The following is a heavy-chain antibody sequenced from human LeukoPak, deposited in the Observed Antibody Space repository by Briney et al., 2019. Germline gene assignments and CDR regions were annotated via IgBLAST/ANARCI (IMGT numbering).Heavy chain of an antibody. CDR3: AARTGGDYYDRSGYYFDY. D-gene: IGHD3-22*01. CDR2: ISGSGGST. CDR1: AFTFSSYA. Sequence: PGGSLTLASAASAFTFSSYAMSWDRQAPGKVLEWVSAISGSGGSTYYADSVKGRFTISRDNSKNTLYLQMNSLSAKDTAVYYCAARTGGDYYDRSGYYFDYWGQGTLVTVSS. V-gene: IGHV3-23*01. J-gene: IGHJ4*02.